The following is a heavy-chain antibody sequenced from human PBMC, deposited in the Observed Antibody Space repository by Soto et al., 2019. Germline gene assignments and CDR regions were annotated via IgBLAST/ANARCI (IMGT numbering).Heavy chain of an antibody. CDR3: ARYYDSSGYYYYYYYGMDV. Sequence: ASVKVSCKASGGTFSSYAISWVRQAPGQGXEWMGGIIPIFGTANYAQKFQGRVTITADESTSTAYMELSSLRSEDTAVYYCARYYDSSGYYYYYYYGMDVWGQGTTVTVSS. D-gene: IGHD3-22*01. CDR1: GGTFSSYA. J-gene: IGHJ6*02. V-gene: IGHV1-69*13. CDR2: IIPIFGTA.